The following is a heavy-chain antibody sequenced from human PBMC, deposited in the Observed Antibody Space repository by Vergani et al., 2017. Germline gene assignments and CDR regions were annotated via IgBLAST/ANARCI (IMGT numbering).Heavy chain of an antibody. J-gene: IGHJ4*02. V-gene: IGHV3-7*03. CDR1: GFTFSSYW. Sequence: EVQLVESGGGLVQPGRSLRLSCAASGFTFSSYWMSWVRQAPGKGLEWVANIKQDGSEKYYVDSVKGRFTISRDNSKNTLYLQMNSLRAEDTAVYYCAKFTVTTFPRLPFDYWGQGTLVTVSS. CDR2: IKQDGSEK. CDR3: AKFTVTTFPRLPFDY. D-gene: IGHD4-17*01.